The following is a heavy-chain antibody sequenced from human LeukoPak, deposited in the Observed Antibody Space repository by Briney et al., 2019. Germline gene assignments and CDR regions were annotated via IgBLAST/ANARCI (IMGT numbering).Heavy chain of an antibody. D-gene: IGHD3-10*01. CDR1: GFTFSSYA. Sequence: GGSLRLSCAASGFTFSSYAMSWVRLAPGKGLEWVSAISGSGGSTYYADSVKGRFTISRDNSKNTLYLQMNSLRAEDTAVYYCAKEGGFDYYGSGSYSSSEYFQHWGQGTLVTVSS. CDR2: ISGSGGST. V-gene: IGHV3-23*01. J-gene: IGHJ1*01. CDR3: AKEGGFDYYGSGSYSSSEYFQH.